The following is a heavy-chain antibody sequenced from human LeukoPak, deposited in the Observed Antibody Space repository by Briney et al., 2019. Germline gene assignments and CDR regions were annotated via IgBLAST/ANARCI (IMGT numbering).Heavy chain of an antibody. Sequence: PSETLSLTCTVSGGSISSSSYYWGWIRQPPGKGLEWIGSIYYSGSTYYNPSLKSRVTISVDTSKNQFSLKLSSVTAADTAVYYCARRNGSNAEYFQHWGQGTLVTVSS. D-gene: IGHD3-10*01. J-gene: IGHJ1*01. CDR1: GGSISSSSYY. CDR3: ARRNGSNAEYFQH. V-gene: IGHV4-39*01. CDR2: IYYSGST.